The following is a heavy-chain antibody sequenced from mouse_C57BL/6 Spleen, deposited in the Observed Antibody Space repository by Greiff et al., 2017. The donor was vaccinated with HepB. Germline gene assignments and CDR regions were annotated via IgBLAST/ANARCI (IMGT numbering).Heavy chain of an antibody. Sequence: QVHVKQSGAELVKPGASVKISCKASGYAFSSYWMNWVKQRPGKGLEWIGQIYPGDGDTNYNGKFKGKATLTADKSSSTAYMQLSSLTSEDSAVYFCARAGGHGYGYFDVWGTGTTVTVSS. CDR1: GYAFSSYW. CDR3: ARAGGHGYGYFDV. J-gene: IGHJ1*03. CDR2: IYPGDGDT. V-gene: IGHV1-80*01.